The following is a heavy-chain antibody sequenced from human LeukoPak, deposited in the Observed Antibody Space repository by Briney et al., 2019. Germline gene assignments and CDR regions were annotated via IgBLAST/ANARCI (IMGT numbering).Heavy chain of an antibody. J-gene: IGHJ4*02. V-gene: IGHV1-18*01. CDR3: ARVAGYCSSTSCYASWVYFDY. Sequence: ASVRVSCKASGYTFTSYGISWVRQAPGQGLEWMGWISAYNGNTNYAQKLQGRVTMTTDTSTSTAYMELRSLRSDDTAVYYCARVAGYCSSTSCYASWVYFDYWGQGTLVTVSS. D-gene: IGHD2-2*01. CDR1: GYTFTSYG. CDR2: ISAYNGNT.